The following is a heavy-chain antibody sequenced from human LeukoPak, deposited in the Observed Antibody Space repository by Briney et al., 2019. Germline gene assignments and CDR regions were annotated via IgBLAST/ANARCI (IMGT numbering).Heavy chain of an antibody. CDR2: ISAYNGNT. Sequence: GASVKVSCKASGYTFTSYGISWVRQAPGQGLEWMGWISAYNGNTNYAQKLQGRVTMTTDTSTSTAYMELRSLRSDDTAVYYCARAAHYYGSGNYNWFDPWGQGNLVTVSS. J-gene: IGHJ5*02. D-gene: IGHD3-10*01. V-gene: IGHV1-18*01. CDR3: ARAAHYYGSGNYNWFDP. CDR1: GYTFTSYG.